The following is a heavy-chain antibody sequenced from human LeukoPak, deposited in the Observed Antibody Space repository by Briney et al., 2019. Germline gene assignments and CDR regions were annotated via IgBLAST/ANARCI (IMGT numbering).Heavy chain of an antibody. V-gene: IGHV4-39*07. J-gene: IGHJ3*01. CDR3: AGDWYDGSGYPEASCGLDV. CDR2: IYYSGST. Sequence: SETLSLICTVSGGSISDSYYYWGWIRQPPGKGLEWIGSIYYSGSTFYNPSLKSRVTISIDTSKNQFSLRLTSVTAADTAVYYCAGDWYDGSGYPEASCGLDVWGRGTMVTVSS. CDR1: GGSISDSYYY. D-gene: IGHD3-22*01.